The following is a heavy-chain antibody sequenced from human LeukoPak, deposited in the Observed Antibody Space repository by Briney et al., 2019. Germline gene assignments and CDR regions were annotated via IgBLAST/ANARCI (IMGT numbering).Heavy chain of an antibody. J-gene: IGHJ4*02. CDR1: GDTLSTNSAA. CDR3: AREWSSGWSH. CDR2: TYYRSKWYN. D-gene: IGHD6-19*01. Sequence: SQTLSLTCAISGDTLSTNSAAWNWIRQSPSSGLEWLGRTYYRSKWYNDYAVSVKSRITINPDTSKKQFSLQLNSVTPEDTAVYYCAREWSSGWSHWGQGTLVTVSS. V-gene: IGHV6-1*01.